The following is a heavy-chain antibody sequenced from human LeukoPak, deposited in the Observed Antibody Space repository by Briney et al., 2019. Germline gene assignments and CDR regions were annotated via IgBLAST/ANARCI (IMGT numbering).Heavy chain of an antibody. CDR2: FDPEDGET. Sequence: GASVKVSCKVSGYTLTELSMHWVRQAPGKGLEWMGGFDPEDGETIYAQKFQGRVTMTRDMSTSTVYMELSSLKSEDTAVYYCARAGGEAAAAIDAFDIWGQGTMVTVSS. CDR1: GYTLTELS. J-gene: IGHJ3*02. V-gene: IGHV1-24*01. CDR3: ARAGGEAAAAIDAFDI. D-gene: IGHD2-2*02.